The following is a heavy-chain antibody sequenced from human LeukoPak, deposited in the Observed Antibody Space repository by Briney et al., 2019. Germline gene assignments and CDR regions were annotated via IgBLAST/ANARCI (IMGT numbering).Heavy chain of an antibody. CDR3: ATDYYGSGSYHSPFDY. CDR2: ISGSGGNT. V-gene: IGHV3-23*01. J-gene: IGHJ4*02. Sequence: GGSLRLSCAASGFTFGDYAMSWVRQAPGKGLEWVSAISGSGGNTYYADSVKGRFTISRDNSKNTLYLQMNSLRAEDTAVYYCATDYYGSGSYHSPFDYWGQGTLVTLSS. D-gene: IGHD3-10*01. CDR1: GFTFGDYA.